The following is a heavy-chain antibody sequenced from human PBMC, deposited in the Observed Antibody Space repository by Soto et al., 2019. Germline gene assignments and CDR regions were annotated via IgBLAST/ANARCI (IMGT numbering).Heavy chain of an antibody. CDR2: INPSGGSA. Sequence: GASVKVSCKASGYTFTSYYMHWVRQAPGQGLEWMGIINPSGGSASYAQKFQGRVTMTRDTSTSTVYMELSSLRSEDTAVYYCARSYTAMSLYYYYGMDVWGQGTTVTVSS. J-gene: IGHJ6*02. CDR1: GYTFTSYY. CDR3: ARSYTAMSLYYYYGMDV. V-gene: IGHV1-46*01. D-gene: IGHD5-18*01.